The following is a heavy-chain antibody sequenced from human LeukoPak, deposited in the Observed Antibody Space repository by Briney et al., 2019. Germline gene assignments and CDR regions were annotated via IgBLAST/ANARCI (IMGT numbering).Heavy chain of an antibody. V-gene: IGHV1-8*01. J-gene: IGHJ5*02. CDR1: GYTFSSYD. D-gene: IGHD6-19*01. CDR2: MNPNSGNT. CDR3: ARSSSSGWYGWFDP. Sequence: GASVKVSCKASGYTFSSYDINWVRQATGQGLEWMGWMNPNSGNTGYAQKFQGRVTMTRNTSISTAYMELSSLRSEDTAVYYCARSSSSGWYGWFDPWGQGTLVTASS.